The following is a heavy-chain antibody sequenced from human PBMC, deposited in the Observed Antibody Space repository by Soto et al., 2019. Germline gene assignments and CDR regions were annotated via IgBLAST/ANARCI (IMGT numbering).Heavy chain of an antibody. CDR2: IYNAGRT. CDR1: GASVSSGDYY. V-gene: IGHV4-30-4*01. J-gene: IGHJ4*02. Sequence: SETLSLTCTVSGASVSSGDYYWTWIRQSPEKGLEYIAYIYNAGRTDYNPSLRGRAYISADTSKNQFSLKLRSVTAADTAVYFCARGGIYDFWSGLFDWGQGTLVTVSS. CDR3: ARGGIYDFWSGLFD. D-gene: IGHD3-3*01.